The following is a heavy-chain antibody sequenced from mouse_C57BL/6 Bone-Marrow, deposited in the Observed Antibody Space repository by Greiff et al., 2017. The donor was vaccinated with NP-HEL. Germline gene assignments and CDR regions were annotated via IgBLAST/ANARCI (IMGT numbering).Heavy chain of an antibody. CDR2: IHPNSGSI. J-gene: IGHJ1*03. CDR1: GYTFTSYW. D-gene: IGHD2-10*01. CDR3: SLRYIDV. V-gene: IGHV1-64*01. Sequence: QVQLQQPGAELVKPGASVKLSCKASGYTFTSYWMHWVKPRPGQGLEWIGMIHPNSGSINYNEKFKSKATLPVDKSSSAVYMQLSSLASEDSAVYYCSLRYIDVWGTGTSVTVSS.